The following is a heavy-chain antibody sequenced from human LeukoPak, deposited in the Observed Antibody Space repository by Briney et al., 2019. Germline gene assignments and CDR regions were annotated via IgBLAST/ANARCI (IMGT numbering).Heavy chain of an antibody. CDR2: ISGSGDTT. CDR3: AKEVVVRGVIIPL. D-gene: IGHD3-10*01. V-gene: IGHV3-23*01. J-gene: IGHJ4*02. CDR1: GFTFNSYA. Sequence: GGSLRLSCAASGFTFNSYAMNWVRQAPGKGLEGVSAISGSGDTTYYADSVKGRFTISRDTSKNTLYLQMSSLRAEDTAVYYCAKEVVVRGVIIPLWGQGTLVTVSS.